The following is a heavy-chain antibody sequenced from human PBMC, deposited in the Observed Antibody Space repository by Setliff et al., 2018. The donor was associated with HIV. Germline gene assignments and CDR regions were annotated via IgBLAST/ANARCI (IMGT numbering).Heavy chain of an antibody. CDR1: GFTFSSYA. J-gene: IGHJ3*02. CDR2: ISGSSSYI. D-gene: IGHD3-10*01. V-gene: IGHV3-23*01. Sequence: PGGSLRLSCAASGFTFSSYAITWVRQAPGKGLEWVSAISGSSSYIYYADSVKGRFTVSRDNSKNTVYLQMNSLRDEDRAVYYCARESSTVRGVIDIWGQGTMVTVSS. CDR3: ARESSTVRGVIDI.